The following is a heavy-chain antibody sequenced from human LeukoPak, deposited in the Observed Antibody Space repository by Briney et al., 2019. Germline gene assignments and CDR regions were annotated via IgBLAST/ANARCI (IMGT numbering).Heavy chain of an antibody. Sequence: GRSLRLSCAASGFTFSTYGMHWVRQAPGKGLEWVAVSSNDEINKYYADSVKGRFTISRDNSKNTLYLQMNSLRAEDTAVYYCAKDRLQGYYYGMDVWGQGTTVTVSS. CDR2: SSNDEINK. CDR1: GFTFSTYG. CDR3: AKDRLQGYYYGMDV. V-gene: IGHV3-30*18. J-gene: IGHJ6*02. D-gene: IGHD2-15*01.